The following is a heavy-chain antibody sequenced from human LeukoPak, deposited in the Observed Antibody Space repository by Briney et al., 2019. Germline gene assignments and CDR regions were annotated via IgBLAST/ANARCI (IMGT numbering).Heavy chain of an antibody. J-gene: IGHJ6*03. CDR1: GGSISSYY. CDR3: ARGGSTSYYYYYMDV. V-gene: IGHV4-4*07. CDR2: IYTSGST. Sequence: SETLSLTCTVSGGSISSYYWSWIRQPAGKGLEWIGCIYTSGSTNYNPSLKSRVTMSVDTSKNQFSLKLSSVTAADTAVYYCARGGSTSYYYYYMDVWGKGTTVTVSS. D-gene: IGHD2-2*01.